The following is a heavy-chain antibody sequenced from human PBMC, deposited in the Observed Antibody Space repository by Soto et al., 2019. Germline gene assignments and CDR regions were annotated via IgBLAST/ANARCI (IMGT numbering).Heavy chain of an antibody. CDR1: GFTFSSYA. CDR2: ISYDGSNK. Sequence: GGSLRLSCAASGFTFSSYAMSWVRQAPGKGLEWVAVISYDGSNKYYADSVKGRFTISRDNSKNTLYLQMNSLRAEDTAVYYCAKDLSGYPGYWGQGTLVTVSS. V-gene: IGHV3-30*18. D-gene: IGHD5-12*01. CDR3: AKDLSGYPGY. J-gene: IGHJ4*02.